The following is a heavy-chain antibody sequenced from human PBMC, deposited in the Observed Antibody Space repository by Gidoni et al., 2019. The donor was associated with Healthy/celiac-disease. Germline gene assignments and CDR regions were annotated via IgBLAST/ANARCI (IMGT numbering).Heavy chain of an antibody. J-gene: IGHJ3*02. D-gene: IGHD3-22*01. Sequence: EGQLVQSGAEGKRPGESRRISGKGSGSGFTSSWNGGVRQMPGNGLEWMGIIYPGDSDTRYSPSFQGQVTISADKSISTAYLQWSSLKASDTAMYYCARPPYNYYDSSGYLDYDAFDIWGQGTMVTVSS. V-gene: IGHV5-51*01. CDR1: GSGFTSSW. CDR3: ARPPYNYYDSSGYLDYDAFDI. CDR2: IYPGDSDT.